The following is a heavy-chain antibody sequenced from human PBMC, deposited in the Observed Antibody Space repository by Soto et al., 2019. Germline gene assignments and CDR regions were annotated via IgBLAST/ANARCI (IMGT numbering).Heavy chain of an antibody. D-gene: IGHD1-26*01. Sequence: PGGSLRLSCAASGFTFSSYAMSWVRQAPGKGLEWVSAISGSGGSTYYADSVKGRFTISRDNSKNTLYLQMNSLRAEDTAVYYCAKDRYSGSYLPSREFDYWGQGTLVTVSS. V-gene: IGHV3-23*01. CDR1: GFTFSSYA. J-gene: IGHJ4*02. CDR2: ISGSGGST. CDR3: AKDRYSGSYLPSREFDY.